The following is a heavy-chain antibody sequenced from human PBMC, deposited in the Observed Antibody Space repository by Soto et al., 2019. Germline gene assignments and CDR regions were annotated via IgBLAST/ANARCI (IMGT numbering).Heavy chain of an antibody. Sequence: QVQLVQSGAEVKKPGSSVKVSCKASGGTFSTYSINWVRQAPGQGLEWKGGINPFFGAANYAQKFQGRVTITADESTSTAHMELSSLRSDDTAVYYCARDYGHDCSGGNCYFYFWGQGTLVTVSS. V-gene: IGHV1-69*01. CDR1: GGTFSTYS. CDR2: INPFFGAA. CDR3: ARDYGHDCSGGNCYFYF. D-gene: IGHD2-15*01. J-gene: IGHJ4*02.